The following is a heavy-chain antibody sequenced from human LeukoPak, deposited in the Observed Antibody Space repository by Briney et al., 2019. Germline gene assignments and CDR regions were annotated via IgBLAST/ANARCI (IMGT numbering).Heavy chain of an antibody. V-gene: IGHV4-34*01. CDR3: ARGGEYSGSPFDP. Sequence: SGTLSLTCAVYGGSFSGYYWSWIRQPPGKGLEWIGEINHSGSTNYNPSLKSRVTISVDTSKNQFSLKLSSVTAADTAVYYCARGGEYSGSPFDPWGQGTLVTVSS. CDR1: GGSFSGYY. D-gene: IGHD1-26*01. J-gene: IGHJ5*02. CDR2: INHSGST.